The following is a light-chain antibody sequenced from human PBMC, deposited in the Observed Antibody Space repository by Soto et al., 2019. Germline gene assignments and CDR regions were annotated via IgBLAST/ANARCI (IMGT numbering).Light chain of an antibody. V-gene: IGKV3-20*01. J-gene: IGKJ1*01. Sequence: EIVLTQSPGTLSLSPGERATLSCRASQSVSSSYLAWYQKKPGQAPRLLIYGASSRATGIPDRFSGSGSGTDFTLTISRREPEDFAVYYCQQYGSSPSWTFGQGTKVEIK. CDR1: QSVSSSY. CDR3: QQYGSSPSWT. CDR2: GAS.